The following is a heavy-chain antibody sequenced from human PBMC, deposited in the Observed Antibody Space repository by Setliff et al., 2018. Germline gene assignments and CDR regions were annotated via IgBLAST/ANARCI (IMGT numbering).Heavy chain of an antibody. J-gene: IGHJ4*02. V-gene: IGHV4-59*01. CDR3: ARLRGAFDY. CDR2: IYYSGST. D-gene: IGHD3-16*01. CDR1: GGSISSYY. Sequence: PSETLSLTCTVSGGSISSYYWSWIRQPLGKRLEWIGYIYYSGSTNYNPSLESRVTISVDTSKNQFSLRLNYATAADTAVYYCARLRGAFDYWGQGTLVTVSS.